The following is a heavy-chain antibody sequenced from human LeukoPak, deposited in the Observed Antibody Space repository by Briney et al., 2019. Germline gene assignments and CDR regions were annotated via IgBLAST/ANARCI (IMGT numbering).Heavy chain of an antibody. J-gene: IGHJ4*02. CDR2: IYTSGST. CDR3: ARMVPLTPMVRGALDY. CDR1: GGSISSYY. V-gene: IGHV4-4*07. D-gene: IGHD3-10*01. Sequence: NPLETLSLTCTVSGGSISSYYWSWIRQPAGKGLEWIGRIYTSGSTNYNPSLKSRVTMSVDTSKNQFSLKLSSVTAADTAVYYCARMVPLTPMVRGALDYWGQGTLVTVSS.